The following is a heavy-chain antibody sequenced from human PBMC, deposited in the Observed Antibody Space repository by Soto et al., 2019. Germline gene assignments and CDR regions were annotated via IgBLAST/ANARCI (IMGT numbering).Heavy chain of an antibody. J-gene: IGHJ3*02. Sequence: QVQLVQSGAEVKKPGSSVKVSCKASGGTFSSYAISWVRQAPGQGLEWMGGIIPIFGTANYAQKFQGRVTITADKSTSTAYMELGSLRSEDTAVYYCARVGWQQLGDAFDIWGQGTMVTVSS. CDR1: GGTFSSYA. CDR3: ARVGWQQLGDAFDI. V-gene: IGHV1-69*06. D-gene: IGHD6-13*01. CDR2: IIPIFGTA.